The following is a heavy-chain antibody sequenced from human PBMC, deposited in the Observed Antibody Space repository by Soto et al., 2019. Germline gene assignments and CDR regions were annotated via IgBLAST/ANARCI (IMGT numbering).Heavy chain of an antibody. J-gene: IGHJ4*02. CDR2: ISAYNGNT. V-gene: IGHV1-18*01. CDR1: GYTFTSYG. CDR3: AAAYSSGWSFFH. Sequence: ASVKVSCKASGYTFTSYGISWVRQAPGQGLEWMGWISAYNGNTNYAQKLQGRVTMTTDTSTSTAYMELRSLRSDDTAVYYCAAAYSSGWSFFHWGQGTLVTVSS. D-gene: IGHD6-19*01.